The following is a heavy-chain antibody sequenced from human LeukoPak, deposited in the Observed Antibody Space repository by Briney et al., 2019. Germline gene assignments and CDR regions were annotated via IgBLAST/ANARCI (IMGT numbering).Heavy chain of an antibody. D-gene: IGHD3-16*02. CDR3: ARGGYYDYVWGSYRSPDFDY. J-gene: IGHJ4*02. CDR1: GGSFSGYY. V-gene: IGHV4-34*01. Sequence: SVTLSLTCAVYGGSFSGYYWSWIRQPPGKGLEWIGEINHSGSTNYNPSLKSRVTISVDTSKNQFSLKLSSVTAADTAVYYCARGGYYDYVWGSYRSPDFDYWGQGTLVTVSS. CDR2: INHSGST.